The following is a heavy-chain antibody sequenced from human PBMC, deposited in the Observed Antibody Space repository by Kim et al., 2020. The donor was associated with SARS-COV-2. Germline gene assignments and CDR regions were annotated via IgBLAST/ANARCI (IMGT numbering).Heavy chain of an antibody. J-gene: IGHJ4*02. V-gene: IGHV3-7*01. CDR1: GFTFSSYW. D-gene: IGHD1-26*01. CDR3: VVGAYGSDY. CDR2: IKQDGSEK. Sequence: GGSLRLSCAASGFTFSSYWMSWVRQAPGKGLEWVANIKQDGSEKYYVDSVKGRFTISRDNAKNSLYLQMNSLRAEDTAVFYCVVGAYGSDYWGQGTLVTVSS.